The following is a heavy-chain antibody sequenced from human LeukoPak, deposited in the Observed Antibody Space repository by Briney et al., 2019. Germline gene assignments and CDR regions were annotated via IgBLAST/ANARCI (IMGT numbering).Heavy chain of an antibody. J-gene: IGHJ4*02. CDR3: ARGGVYGDYEDY. CDR1: GFTFSSYW. D-gene: IGHD4-17*01. Sequence: GGSLRLSCAASGFTFSSYWMHWVRQTPGRGLVWVARINTDGTIIDYADSVKGRFTISRDNAKNTLYLQMNSLRAEDTAVYYCARGGVYGDYEDYWGQGTLVTVSS. CDR2: INTDGTII. V-gene: IGHV3-74*01.